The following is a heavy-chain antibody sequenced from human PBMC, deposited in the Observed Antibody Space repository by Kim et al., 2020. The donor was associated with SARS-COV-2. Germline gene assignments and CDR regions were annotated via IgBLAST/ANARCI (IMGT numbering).Heavy chain of an antibody. D-gene: IGHD3-22*01. Sequence: GGSLRLSCAASGFTFSSYSMNWVRQAPGKGLEWVSSISSSSSYIYYADSVKGRFTISRDNAKNSLYLQMNSLRAEDTAVYYCARRSTYYYDSSGYYYLRDYYYGMDVWGQGTTVTVSS. V-gene: IGHV3-21*01. CDR2: ISSSSSYI. CDR1: GFTFSSYS. J-gene: IGHJ6*02. CDR3: ARRSTYYYDSSGYYYLRDYYYGMDV.